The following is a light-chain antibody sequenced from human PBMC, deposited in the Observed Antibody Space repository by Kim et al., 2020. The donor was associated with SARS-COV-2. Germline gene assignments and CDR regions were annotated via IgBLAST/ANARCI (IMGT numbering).Light chain of an antibody. V-gene: IGLV1-51*01. CDR3: GTWDTSLSAVV. CDR1: SSNIENNY. Sequence: GQKVTISCSGSSSNIENNYVSWYQQLLGTAPKPLIYDNDKRPSGIPDRFSGSKSGTSATLGITGLQTGDEADYYCGTWDTSLSAVVFGGGTKLTVL. CDR2: DND. J-gene: IGLJ3*02.